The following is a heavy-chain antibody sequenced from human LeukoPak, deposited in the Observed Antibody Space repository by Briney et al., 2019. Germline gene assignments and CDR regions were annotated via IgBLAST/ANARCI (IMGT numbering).Heavy chain of an antibody. D-gene: IGHD1-26*01. CDR1: GYTFTSYD. J-gene: IGHJ6*02. V-gene: IGHV1-8*01. Sequence: ASVKVSCKASGYTFTSYDINWVRQATGQGLEWMGWMHPNSGNTGYAQNFQGRVTMTRNTSISTAYMELSSLRSEDTAVYYCARWDYYYYGMDVWGQGTTVTVSS. CDR3: ARWDYYYYGMDV. CDR2: MHPNSGNT.